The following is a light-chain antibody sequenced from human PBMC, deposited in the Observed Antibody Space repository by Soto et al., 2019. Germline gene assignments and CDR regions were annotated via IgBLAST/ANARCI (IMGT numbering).Light chain of an antibody. CDR2: AAS. CDR3: QQTYSTLSIT. V-gene: IGKV1-39*01. J-gene: IGKJ5*01. CDR1: QSISSY. Sequence: DIQMTQSPSSLSAPVGDRVTITCRASQSISSYLNWYQQKPGKAPKLLIYAASSLQSGVPSRFSGSGSGTDFTLTISSLQPEDFATYYCQQTYSTLSITFGQGTRLDIK.